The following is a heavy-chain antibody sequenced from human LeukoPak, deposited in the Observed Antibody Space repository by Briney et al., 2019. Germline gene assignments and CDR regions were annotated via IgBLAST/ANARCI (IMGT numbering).Heavy chain of an antibody. CDR3: VRGIDTTGYFNY. V-gene: IGHV7-4-1*02. J-gene: IGHJ4*02. CDR2: INTNTRSP. D-gene: IGHD3-22*01. CDR1: GYSFSTYP. Sequence: ASVKVSCKASGYSFSTYPINWVRQAPGQGLEWMGWINTNTRSPTYAQGLTGRFVFSVDSSVSTAFLQINSLKAEDNALYYCVRGIDTTGYFNYWGQGTLVTVSS.